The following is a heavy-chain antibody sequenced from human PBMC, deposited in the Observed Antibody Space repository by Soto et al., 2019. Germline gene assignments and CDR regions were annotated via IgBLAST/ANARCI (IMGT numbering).Heavy chain of an antibody. D-gene: IGHD1-26*01. CDR3: AKGAARYFDY. J-gene: IGHJ4*02. V-gene: IGHV3-23*01. CDR1: GFSFGTYA. Sequence: EVQLLESGGGLVQPGGSLRLSCVASGFSFGTYAMTWVRQVPGKGLEWVSTISGGIGSTFYADSVKGRFTISRDIYKKMLCLHMNGLRGEDTGTYYCAKGAARYFDYWGRGTLVTVSS. CDR2: ISGGIGST.